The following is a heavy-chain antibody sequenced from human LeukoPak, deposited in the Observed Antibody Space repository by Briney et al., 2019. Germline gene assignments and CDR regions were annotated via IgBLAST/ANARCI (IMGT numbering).Heavy chain of an antibody. CDR3: AREVNDYGDYMFDY. J-gene: IGHJ4*02. D-gene: IGHD4-17*01. Sequence: PGGSLRLSCAASGFTFSSYEMNWVRQAPGKGLEWVSYISSSGSTIYYADSVKGRFTISRDNGRNSLYLQMNSLRAEDTAVYYCAREVNDYGDYMFDYWGQGSLVTVSS. V-gene: IGHV3-48*03. CDR1: GFTFSSYE. CDR2: ISSSGSTI.